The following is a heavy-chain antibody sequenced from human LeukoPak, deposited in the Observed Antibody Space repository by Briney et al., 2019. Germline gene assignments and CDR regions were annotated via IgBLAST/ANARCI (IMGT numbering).Heavy chain of an antibody. CDR3: ARVHKTTVTNDAFDI. Sequence: GGSLRLSCAASGFTFSSYEMNWVRQAPGKGLEWVSYISSGGSTIYYADSVKGRFTISRDNAKNSLYLQMNSLRAADTAVYYCARVHKTTVTNDAFDIWGQGTMVTVSS. D-gene: IGHD4-11*01. V-gene: IGHV3-48*03. CDR2: ISSGGSTI. CDR1: GFTFSSYE. J-gene: IGHJ3*02.